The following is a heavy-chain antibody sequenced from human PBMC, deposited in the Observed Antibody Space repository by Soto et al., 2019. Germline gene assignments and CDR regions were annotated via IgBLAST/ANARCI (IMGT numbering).Heavy chain of an antibody. CDR2: MNPNSGNT. Sequence: ASVKVSCKASGCTFTSYDINLVRQATGQGLEWMGWMNPNSGNTGYAQKFQGRVTMTRNTSISTAYMELSSLRSEDTAVYYCARGPARYAIWLDYMAVWGKGTTVTVSS. V-gene: IGHV1-8*01. CDR1: GCTFTSYD. J-gene: IGHJ6*03. CDR3: ARGPARYAIWLDYMAV. D-gene: IGHD6-19*01.